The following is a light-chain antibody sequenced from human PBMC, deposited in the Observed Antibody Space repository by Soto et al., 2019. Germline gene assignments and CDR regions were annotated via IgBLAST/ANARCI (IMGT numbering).Light chain of an antibody. J-gene: IGKJ4*01. CDR3: QQYGSSVLT. Sequence: EIVLTQSPGTVSLSPGERATLSCRASQSVSNSYLAWYQQKPGQAPRLLIYDASSRATGIPDRFSGSGSGTDFTLTISRLEPGDFAVYYCQQYGSSVLTFGGGTKVEIK. CDR2: DAS. V-gene: IGKV3-20*01. CDR1: QSVSNSY.